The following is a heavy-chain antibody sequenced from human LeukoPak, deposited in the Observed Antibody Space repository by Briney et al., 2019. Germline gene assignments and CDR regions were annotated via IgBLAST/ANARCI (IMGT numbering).Heavy chain of an antibody. CDR1: VCTFSSYA. J-gene: IGHJ5*02. CDR2: IIPIFGTA. CDR3: ARSHVDTAMVPITYNWFDP. D-gene: IGHD5-18*01. V-gene: IGHV1-69*13. Sequence: ASVKVSCKASVCTFSSYAISWVRQAPGQGLEWMGGIIPIFGTANYAQKFQGRVTITADESTSTAYMELSSLRSEDTAVYYCARSHVDTAMVPITYNWFDPWGQGTLVTVSS.